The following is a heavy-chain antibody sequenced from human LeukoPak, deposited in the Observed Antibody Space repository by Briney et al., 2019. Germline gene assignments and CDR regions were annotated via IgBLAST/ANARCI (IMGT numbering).Heavy chain of an antibody. V-gene: IGHV3-23*01. CDR1: GFTFGSCA. J-gene: IGHJ4*02. Sequence: GGSLRLSCAASGFTFGSCAMSWVRQAPGKGLEWVSAISGSGGSTYYADSVKGRFTISRDNSKNTLYLQMNSLRAEDTAVYYCAKTSVGYSSSWSPGDDYWGQGTLVTVSS. D-gene: IGHD6-13*01. CDR2: ISGSGGST. CDR3: AKTSVGYSSSWSPGDDY.